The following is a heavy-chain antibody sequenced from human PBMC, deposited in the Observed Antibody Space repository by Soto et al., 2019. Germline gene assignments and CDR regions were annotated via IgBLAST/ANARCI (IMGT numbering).Heavy chain of an antibody. CDR3: ARGTALWFGELFY. J-gene: IGHJ4*02. V-gene: IGHV3-48*02. D-gene: IGHD3-10*01. CDR2: ISSSSSTI. Sequence: SGWSLRLSCSASVFTFSSYSMNWFRQAPGKGLEWVSYISSSSSTIYYADSVKGRFTISRDNAKNSLYLQMNSLRDEDTAVYYCARGTALWFGELFYWGQGTLVTVSS. CDR1: VFTFSSYS.